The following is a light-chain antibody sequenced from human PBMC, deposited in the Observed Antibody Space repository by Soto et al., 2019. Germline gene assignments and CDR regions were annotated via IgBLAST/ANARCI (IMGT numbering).Light chain of an antibody. CDR3: NTFTSSSTFV. V-gene: IGLV2-14*01. J-gene: IGLJ1*01. CDR2: EVS. CDR1: SSDVGGYNY. Sequence: QPVLTQPASVSGSPGQSITISCTGTSSDVGGYNYVSWYQQHPGKAPKLMIYEVSNRPSAVSNRLTGSKSGNTDSLTISGLQAEDEANYYCNTFTSSSTFVFGTGTKVTVL.